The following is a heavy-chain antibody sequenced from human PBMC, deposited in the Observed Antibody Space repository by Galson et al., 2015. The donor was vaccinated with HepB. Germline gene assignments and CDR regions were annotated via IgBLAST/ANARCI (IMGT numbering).Heavy chain of an antibody. Sequence: SVKVSCKASGYTFIDYYIHWVRQAPGQGLEWMGWINPNSGGTNYAQNFQGRVTMTRDTSISTAYMELTWLRSDDTAVYYCARDTKKSTGSYYPPHYWGQGTLVTVSS. CDR3: ARDTKKSTGSYYPPHY. CDR2: INPNSGGT. J-gene: IGHJ4*02. CDR1: GYTFIDYY. D-gene: IGHD1-26*01. V-gene: IGHV1-2*02.